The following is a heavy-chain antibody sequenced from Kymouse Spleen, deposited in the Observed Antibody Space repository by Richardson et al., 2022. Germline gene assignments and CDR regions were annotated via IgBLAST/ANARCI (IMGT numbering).Heavy chain of an antibody. CDR1: GFTFSSYS. Sequence: EVQLVESGGGLVKPGGSLRLSCAASGFTFSSYSMNWVRQAPGKGLEWVSSISSSSSYIYYADSVKGRFTISRDNAKNSLYLQMNSLRAEDTAVYYCARGRGYRAATDAFDIWGQGTMVTVSS. CDR2: ISSSSSYI. J-gene: IGHJ3*02. CDR3: ARGRGYRAATDAFDI. D-gene: IGHD5-12*01. V-gene: IGHV3-21*03.